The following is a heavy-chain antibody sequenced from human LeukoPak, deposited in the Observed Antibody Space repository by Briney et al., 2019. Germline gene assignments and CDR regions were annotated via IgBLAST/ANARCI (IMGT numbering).Heavy chain of an antibody. Sequence: PSETLSLTCSVSGGSISSSSYYWGWIRQPPGKGLEWIGSINYSGSTYYKPSLKSRVTISVDTSKNQFSLKLSSVTAADTAVYYCAKQVSYYDFWSGFDYWGQGTLVTVSS. D-gene: IGHD3-3*01. J-gene: IGHJ4*02. CDR1: GGSISSSSYY. CDR3: AKQVSYYDFWSGFDY. V-gene: IGHV4-39*01. CDR2: INYSGST.